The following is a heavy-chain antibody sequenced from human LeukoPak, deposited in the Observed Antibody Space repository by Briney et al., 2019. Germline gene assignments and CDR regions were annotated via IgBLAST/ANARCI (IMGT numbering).Heavy chain of an antibody. Sequence: ASVKVSCKASGSTFTSSAMQWVRQARGQRLEWIGWIVVGSGNTNYAQKFQERVTITRDMSTSTAYMELSSLRSEDTAVYYCARGAMVRGAPLYYYYYGMDVWGKGTTVTVSS. V-gene: IGHV1-58*02. CDR2: IVVGSGNT. D-gene: IGHD3-10*01. CDR3: ARGAMVRGAPLYYYYYGMDV. J-gene: IGHJ6*04. CDR1: GSTFTSSA.